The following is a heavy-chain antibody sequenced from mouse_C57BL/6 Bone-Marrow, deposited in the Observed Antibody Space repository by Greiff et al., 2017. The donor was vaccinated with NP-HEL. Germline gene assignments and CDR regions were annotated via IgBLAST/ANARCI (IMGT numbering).Heavy chain of an antibody. J-gene: IGHJ4*01. CDR1: GYTFTSYW. Sequence: QVQLQQPGAELVMPGASVKLSCKASGYTFTSYWMHWVKQRPGQGLEWIGEIDPSDSYTNYNQKFKGKSKLTVDKYSSPAYMQLSSLTSEDAAVYFSAREGIYYYGSSYLPDYWGQGTSVTVSS. D-gene: IGHD1-1*01. CDR2: IDPSDSYT. V-gene: IGHV1-69*01. CDR3: AREGIYYYGSSYLPDY.